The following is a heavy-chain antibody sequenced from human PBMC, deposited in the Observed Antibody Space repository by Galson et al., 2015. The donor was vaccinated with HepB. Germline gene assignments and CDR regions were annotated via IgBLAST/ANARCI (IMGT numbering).Heavy chain of an antibody. V-gene: IGHV3-30*02. CDR2: IRYDGSNK. J-gene: IGHJ3*02. CDR1: GFTFSSYG. D-gene: IGHD3-9*01. CDR3: AKGARYFDWLRGAFDI. Sequence: SLRLSCAASGFTFSSYGMHWVRQAPGKGLEWVAFIRYDGSNKYYADSVKGRFTISRDNSKNTLYLQMNSLRAEDTAVYYCAKGARYFDWLRGAFDIWGQGTMVTVSS.